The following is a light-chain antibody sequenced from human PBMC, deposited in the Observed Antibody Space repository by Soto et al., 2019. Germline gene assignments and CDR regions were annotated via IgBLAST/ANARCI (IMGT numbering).Light chain of an antibody. Sequence: DIQMTQSPSSLSASVGDRVTVTFQASQDISNYLNWYQQKPGKAPKVLIYDASNLGTGVPSRFSGSGSGTDFTFSISSLQPEDVATYYCQQYDGLPTFAQGTRLEIK. CDR1: QDISNY. CDR2: DAS. J-gene: IGKJ5*01. V-gene: IGKV1-33*01. CDR3: QQYDGLPT.